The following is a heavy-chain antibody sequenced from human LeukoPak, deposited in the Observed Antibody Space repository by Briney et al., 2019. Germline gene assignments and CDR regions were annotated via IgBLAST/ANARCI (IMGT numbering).Heavy chain of an antibody. V-gene: IGHV3-30*02. Sequence: GGSLRLSCAASGFTFSSYGMHWVRQAPGKGLERVAFIRYDGSNKYYADSVKGRFTISRDNSKNTLYLQMNSLRAEDTAVYYCAKVDTAMDNYYYYYYMDVWGKGTTVTVSS. CDR1: GFTFSSYG. D-gene: IGHD5-18*01. CDR2: IRYDGSNK. CDR3: AKVDTAMDNYYYYYYMDV. J-gene: IGHJ6*03.